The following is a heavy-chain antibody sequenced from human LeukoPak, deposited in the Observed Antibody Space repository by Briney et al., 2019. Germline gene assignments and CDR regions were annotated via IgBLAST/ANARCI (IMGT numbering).Heavy chain of an antibody. V-gene: IGHV1-18*01. D-gene: IGHD6-19*01. CDR1: GYTFTSYG. CDR3: ARVAVAYNSGWHSGNRYYFDY. CDR2: ISTYNGNA. Sequence: ASVKVSCKASGYTFTSYGITWVRQAPGQGLEWMGWISTYNGNADYAQKLQGRVTMTTDTSTSTAYMELRSLRSDDTAVYYCARVAVAYNSGWHSGNRYYFDYWGQGTLVTVSS. J-gene: IGHJ4*02.